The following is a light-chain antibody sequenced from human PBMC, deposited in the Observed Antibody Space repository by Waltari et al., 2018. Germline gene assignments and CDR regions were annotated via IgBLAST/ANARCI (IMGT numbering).Light chain of an antibody. CDR1: QSVGST. CDR2: GAS. CDR3: QHYVRLPAT. V-gene: IGKV3-20*01. J-gene: IGKJ1*01. Sequence: EIVLTQSPGTLSLYPGERATLSCRASQSVGSTLAWYQQKPGQPPRLLIVGASSRATGIPDRFSGSGSGTDFSLTIGRLEPEEFPVYYCQHYVRLPATFGQGTKVEIK.